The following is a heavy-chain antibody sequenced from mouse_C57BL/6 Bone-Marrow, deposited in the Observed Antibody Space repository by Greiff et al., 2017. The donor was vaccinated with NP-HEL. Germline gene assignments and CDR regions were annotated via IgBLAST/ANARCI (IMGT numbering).Heavy chain of an antibody. J-gene: IGHJ4*01. D-gene: IGHD1-1*01. CDR2: ISSGGSYT. CDR1: GFTFSSYG. V-gene: IGHV5-6*01. Sequence: EVKLMESGGDLVNPGGSLKLSCAASGFTFSSYGMSWVRQTPDKRLEWVATISSGGSYTYYPDSVKGRFTISRDNAKNTLYLQMSSLKSEDTAMYYCARHSNYAMDYWGQGTSVTVSS. CDR3: ARHSNYAMDY.